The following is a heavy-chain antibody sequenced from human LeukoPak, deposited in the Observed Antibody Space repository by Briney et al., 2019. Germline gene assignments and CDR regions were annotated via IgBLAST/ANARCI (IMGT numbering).Heavy chain of an antibody. J-gene: IGHJ4*02. CDR2: IYYRGAT. CDR3: AGVFSGRRPFEL. V-gene: IGHV4-59*01. CDR1: GGSINDYY. Sequence: SETLSLTCTVSGGSINDYYWNWLRQPPGKGLEWIGFIYYRGATNNNPSLKSRVTTSIDTSKKQLSLKLSSVTAADTAVFYCAGVFSGRRPFELWGQGTLVTVSS. D-gene: IGHD3-10*01.